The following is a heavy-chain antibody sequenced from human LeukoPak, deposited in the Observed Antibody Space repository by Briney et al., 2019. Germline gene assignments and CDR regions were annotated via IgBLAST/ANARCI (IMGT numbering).Heavy chain of an antibody. D-gene: IGHD6-19*01. Sequence: SETLSLACSVSGGSISTYSWTWVRQSPGKGLEWIGSVVTTTTNYSPALRSRVAISVHTSKNQFSLRLESVTTADTAVYYCARDTTVASGMQFWGQGALVTVSS. V-gene: IGHV4-4*07. CDR1: GGSISTYS. CDR3: ARDTTVASGMQF. J-gene: IGHJ4*02. CDR2: VVTTTT.